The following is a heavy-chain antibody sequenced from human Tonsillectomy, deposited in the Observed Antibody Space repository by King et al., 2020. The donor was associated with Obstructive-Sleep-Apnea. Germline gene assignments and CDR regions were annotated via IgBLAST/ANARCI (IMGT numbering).Heavy chain of an antibody. Sequence: VQLVESGGGVVRPGGSLRLSCAASGFTFDDYGMSWVRHAPGKGLEWVSGINWNGGSTGYADSVKGRFTISRDNAKNSLYLQMNSLRAEDTALYHCARAVGYCSGGSCFSGYYYYGMDVWGQGTTVTVSS. D-gene: IGHD2-15*01. CDR1: GFTFDDYG. V-gene: IGHV3-20*01. CDR2: INWNGGST. CDR3: ARAVGYCSGGSCFSGYYYYGMDV. J-gene: IGHJ6*02.